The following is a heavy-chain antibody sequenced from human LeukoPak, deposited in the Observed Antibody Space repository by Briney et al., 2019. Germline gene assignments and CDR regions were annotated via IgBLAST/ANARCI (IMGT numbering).Heavy chain of an antibody. V-gene: IGHV3-30-3*01. D-gene: IGHD6-13*01. CDR3: ARVLSSSSWYRAGAFDY. Sequence: PGGSLRLSCAASGFTFRNYAMHWVRQAPGKGLEWVAVISYDGSNKYYADSVKGRFTISRDNSKNTLDLQMNSLRAEDTAVYYCARVLSSSSWYRAGAFDYWGQGTLVTVSS. CDR1: GFTFRNYA. CDR2: ISYDGSNK. J-gene: IGHJ4*02.